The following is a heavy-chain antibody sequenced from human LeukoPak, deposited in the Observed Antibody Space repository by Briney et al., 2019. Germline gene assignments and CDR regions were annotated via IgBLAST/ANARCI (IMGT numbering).Heavy chain of an antibody. CDR2: SRNKASSYTT. V-gene: IGHV3-72*01. CDR1: GFKFSDHY. J-gene: IGHJ6*02. CDR3: GRIAITANNGMDV. Sequence: GGSQRLSCAASGFKFSDHYIDWVRQAPGKGLEWVGRSRNKASSYTTEYAASVEGRFTISRDVSESSLYLQMNSLRTEDTAVYYCGRIAITANNGMDVWGQGTTVTVSS. D-gene: IGHD1/OR15-1a*01.